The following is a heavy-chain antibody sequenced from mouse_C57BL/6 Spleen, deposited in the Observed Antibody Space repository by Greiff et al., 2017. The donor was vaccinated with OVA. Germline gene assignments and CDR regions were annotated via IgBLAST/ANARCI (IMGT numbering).Heavy chain of an antibody. J-gene: IGHJ2*01. CDR1: GYTFTDYN. CDR3: ARSGITTVVAPGYFDY. CDR2: INPKNGGT. Sequence: VQLKESGPELVKPGASVKMSCKASGYTFTDYNMHWVKQSHGKSLEWIGYINPKNGGTSYNQKFKGKATLTVNKSSSTAYMELRSLTSEDSAVYYCARSGITTVVAPGYFDYWGQGTTLTVSS. V-gene: IGHV1-22*01. D-gene: IGHD1-1*01.